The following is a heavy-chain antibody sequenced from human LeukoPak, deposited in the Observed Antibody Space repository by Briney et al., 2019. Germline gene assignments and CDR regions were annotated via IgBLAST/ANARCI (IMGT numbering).Heavy chain of an antibody. V-gene: IGHV4-34*01. CDR2: TNHSGST. D-gene: IGHD1-26*01. CDR3: ARRVKGAIGSPYGY. CDR1: GGSFSGYY. Sequence: KPSETLSLTCAVYGGSFSGYYWSWIRQPPGKGLEWIGETNHSGSTNYNPSLKSRVTISVDTSKNQFSLKLSSVTAADTAVYYCARRVKGAIGSPYGYWGQGTLVTVSS. J-gene: IGHJ4*02.